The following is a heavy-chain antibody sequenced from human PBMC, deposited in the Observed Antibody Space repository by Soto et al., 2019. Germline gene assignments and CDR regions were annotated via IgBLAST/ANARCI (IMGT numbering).Heavy chain of an antibody. CDR1: GGSISSGGYY. Sequence: QVQLQESGPGLVKPSQTLSLTCTVSGGSISSGGYYWSWIRQHPGKGLEWIGYIYYSGSTYYNPSPKRRVTISVDTSKNQFSLKLSSVTAADTAVYYCARDGYSYGSFDYWGQGTLVTVSS. J-gene: IGHJ4*02. V-gene: IGHV4-31*03. D-gene: IGHD5-18*01. CDR3: ARDGYSYGSFDY. CDR2: IYYSGST.